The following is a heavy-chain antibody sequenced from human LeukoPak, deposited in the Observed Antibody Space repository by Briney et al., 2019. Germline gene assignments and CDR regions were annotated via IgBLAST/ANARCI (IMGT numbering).Heavy chain of an antibody. V-gene: IGHV4-34*01. CDR3: VRATTVVRRFFGL. CDR1: GGSFSAYY. D-gene: IGHD4-23*01. J-gene: IGHJ2*01. CDR2: INHSGTT. Sequence: SETLSLTCAVYGGSFSAYYWSLIRQSPGEGLEWIGEINHSGTTNYNPSLKSRVTISIDTSKNQFSLKLNSVTAADTAMYYCVRATTVVRRFFGLWGRGTLIIVSS.